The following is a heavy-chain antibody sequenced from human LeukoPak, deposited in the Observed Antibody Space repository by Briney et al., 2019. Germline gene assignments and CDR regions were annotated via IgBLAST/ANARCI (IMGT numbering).Heavy chain of an antibody. Sequence: GSSVKVSCKASGGTFSSYAISWVRQAPGQGLEWMGGIIPIFGTANYAQKFQSRVTITADKSTSTAYMELSSLRSEDTAVYYCARVYGSGSYYNDLDYWGQGTLVTVSS. J-gene: IGHJ4*02. CDR2: IIPIFGTA. D-gene: IGHD3-10*01. CDR3: ARVYGSGSYYNDLDY. V-gene: IGHV1-69*06. CDR1: GGTFSSYA.